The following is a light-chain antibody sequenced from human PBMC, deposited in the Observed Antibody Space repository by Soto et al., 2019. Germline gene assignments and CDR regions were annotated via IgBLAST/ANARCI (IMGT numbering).Light chain of an antibody. CDR2: AAS. V-gene: IGKV1-6*02. J-gene: IGKJ1*01. CDR3: LQDYNYPWT. Sequence: ILMPLVPSHLSASVGARVNITCRASQSIRSWLAWYQQKPGKAPKLLIYAASSLQSGVPSRFSGSGSGTDFTLTISSLQPEDFATYYCLQDYNYPWTFGQGTKVDIK. CDR1: QSIRSW.